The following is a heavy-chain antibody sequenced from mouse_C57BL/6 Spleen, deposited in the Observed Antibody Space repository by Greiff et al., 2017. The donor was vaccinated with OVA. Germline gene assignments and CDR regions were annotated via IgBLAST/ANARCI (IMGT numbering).Heavy chain of an antibody. CDR3: ARTVTTEGNYYAMDD. CDR1: GYTFTDYY. J-gene: IGHJ4*01. V-gene: IGHV1-19*01. CDR2: INPYNGGT. Sequence: EVKLQESGPVLVKPGASVKMSCKASGYTFTDYYMNWVKQSHGKSLEWIGVINPYNGGTSYNQKFKGKATLTVDKSSSTAYMELNSLTSEDSAVYYCARTVTTEGNYYAMDDWGQGTSVTVSS. D-gene: IGHD2-2*01.